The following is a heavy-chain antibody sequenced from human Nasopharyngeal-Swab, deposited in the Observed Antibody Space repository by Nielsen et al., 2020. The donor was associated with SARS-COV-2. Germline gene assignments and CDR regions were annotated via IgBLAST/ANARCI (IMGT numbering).Heavy chain of an antibody. CDR2: IYYSGST. V-gene: IGHV4-31*03. D-gene: IGHD4-23*01. CDR3: ARDGYGGHRFDP. CDR1: GGSISSGGYY. J-gene: IGHJ5*02. Sequence: SQTLSLTCTVSGGSISSGGYYWSWIRQHPGKGLEWIGYIYYSGSTHYNPSLKSRVTISVDTSKNQFSLKLSSVTAADTAVYYCARDGYGGHRFDPWGQGTVVTVSS.